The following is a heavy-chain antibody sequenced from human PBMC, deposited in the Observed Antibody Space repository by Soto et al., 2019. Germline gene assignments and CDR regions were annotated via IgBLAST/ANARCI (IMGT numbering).Heavy chain of an antibody. CDR3: ARVVWAMVRGVRKCNWFDP. D-gene: IGHD3-10*01. J-gene: IGHJ5*02. V-gene: IGHV1-69*06. CDR1: GGTFSSYA. CDR2: IIPIFGTA. Sequence: SSVKVSCKAPGGTFSSYAISWVRQAPGQGLEWMGGIIPIFGTANYAQKFQGRVTITADKSTSTAYMELSSLRSEDTAVYYCARVVWAMVRGVRKCNWFDPWGQGTLVTVSP.